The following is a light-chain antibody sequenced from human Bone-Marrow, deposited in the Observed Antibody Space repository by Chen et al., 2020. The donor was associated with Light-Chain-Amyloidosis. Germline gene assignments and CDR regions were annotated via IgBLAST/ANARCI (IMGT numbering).Light chain of an antibody. CDR3: QQRSNWPT. CDR1: QSVSSY. J-gene: IGKJ3*01. CDR2: DAS. Sequence: EIVLLQSPATRSLSPGERVTLSCKASQSVSSYLALYQQKPGQAPRLLIYDASNRATGIPARFSGSGSGTDFTRTISSLEPEDFAVYYCQQRSNWPTFGPGTKVDIK. V-gene: IGKV3-11*01.